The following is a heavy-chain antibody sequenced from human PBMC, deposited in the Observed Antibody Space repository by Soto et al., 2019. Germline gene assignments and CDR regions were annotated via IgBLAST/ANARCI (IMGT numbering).Heavy chain of an antibody. D-gene: IGHD3-3*01. CDR1: GGSISSGDYY. CDR2: SDYSGST. V-gene: IGHV4-30-4*01. J-gene: IGHJ6*02. Sequence: QVQLQESGPGLVKPSQTLSLTCTVAGGSISSGDYYGRWIRQPPGQGLEWIGYSDYSGSTYYNPSLKTRVIISVDTSKNQLSRKLSSVTAADTAVYYCARDRFDFGSGREGMDVWGQGTTVTVSS. CDR3: ARDRFDFGSGREGMDV.